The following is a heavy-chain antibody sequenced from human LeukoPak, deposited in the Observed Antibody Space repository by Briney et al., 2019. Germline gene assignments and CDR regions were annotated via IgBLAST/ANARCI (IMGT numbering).Heavy chain of an antibody. CDR3: ARDVSWGYSSSSETFDY. CDR1: GGSISSYY. V-gene: IGHV4-4*07. D-gene: IGHD6-6*01. J-gene: IGHJ4*02. CDR2: IYTSGST. Sequence: SETLSLTCTVSGGSISSYYWSWIRQPAGKGLEWIGRIYTSGSTNYNPSLKSRVTMSVDTSKNQFSLKLSSVTAADTAVYYCARDVSWGYSSSSETFDYWGQGTLVTVSS.